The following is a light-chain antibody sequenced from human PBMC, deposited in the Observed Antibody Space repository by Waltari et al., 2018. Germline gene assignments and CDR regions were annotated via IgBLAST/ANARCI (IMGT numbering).Light chain of an antibody. Sequence: IVMTQSPATLSVSPGERVNLSCRASQSVSKNLAGYQQKPGQAPRLLLYDASTRAPGIPARFSGSGSGTEFTLTVSSLRSEDFAIYYCQQYNNWPETFGQGTRVDIK. CDR2: DAS. J-gene: IGKJ1*01. V-gene: IGKV3-15*01. CDR1: QSVSKN. CDR3: QQYNNWPET.